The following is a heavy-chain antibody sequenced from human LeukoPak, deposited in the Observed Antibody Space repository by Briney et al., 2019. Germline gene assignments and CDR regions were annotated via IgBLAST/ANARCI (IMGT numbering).Heavy chain of an antibody. D-gene: IGHD6-19*01. J-gene: IGHJ4*02. V-gene: IGHV3-30*04. Sequence: GGSLRLSCAASGFTFSSYAVHWVRQAPGKGLEWVAVLSDDGSNKFYADSVKGRFTISRDNSKNTLYLQMNSLRDEDTAVYYCARGHSSGWLQNFDYWGQGTLVTVSS. CDR3: ARGHSSGWLQNFDY. CDR2: LSDDGSNK. CDR1: GFTFSSYA.